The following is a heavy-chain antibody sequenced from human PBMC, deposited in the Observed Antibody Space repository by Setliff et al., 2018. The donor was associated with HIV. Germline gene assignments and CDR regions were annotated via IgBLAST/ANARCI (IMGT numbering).Heavy chain of an antibody. CDR2: INHSGRT. CDR1: GESFSGFY. J-gene: IGHJ4*02. Sequence: SETLSLTCAVYGESFSGFYWTWIRQPPGKGLEWIGDINHSGRTNYNPSLKSRVTISVDTSKNQFSLKLSSVTAADTAVYYCASDISPDDGYNRLHYFDYWGQGALVTVSS. CDR3: ASDISPDDGYNRLHYFDY. D-gene: IGHD5-12*01. V-gene: IGHV4-34*01.